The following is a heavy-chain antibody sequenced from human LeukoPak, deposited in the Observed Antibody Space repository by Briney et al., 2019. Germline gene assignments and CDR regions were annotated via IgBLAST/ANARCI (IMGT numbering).Heavy chain of an antibody. V-gene: IGHV4-38-2*02. CDR3: ARVVSTADWYFDL. J-gene: IGHJ2*01. CDR2: IYHSGST. CDR1: GYSISSGYY. Sequence: SETLSLTCTVSGYSISSGYYWGWIRPPPGKGLEWIGSIYHSGSTYYNPSLKSRVTISVDTSKNHFSLKLSSVTAADTAVYYCARVVSTADWYFDLWGRGTLVTVSS. D-gene: IGHD3-3*02.